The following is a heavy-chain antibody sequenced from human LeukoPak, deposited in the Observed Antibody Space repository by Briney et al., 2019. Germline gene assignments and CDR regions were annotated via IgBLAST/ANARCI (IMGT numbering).Heavy chain of an antibody. Sequence: GASVKVSCKASGYAFTSYGISWVRQAPGQGLEWMGWISAYNGNTNYAQKLQGRVTMTTDTSTSTAYMELRSLGSDDTAVYYCARGSGIAAAGTLLLDYWGQGTLVTVSS. J-gene: IGHJ4*02. CDR2: ISAYNGNT. V-gene: IGHV1-18*01. CDR3: ARGSGIAAAGTLLLDY. D-gene: IGHD6-13*01. CDR1: GYAFTSYG.